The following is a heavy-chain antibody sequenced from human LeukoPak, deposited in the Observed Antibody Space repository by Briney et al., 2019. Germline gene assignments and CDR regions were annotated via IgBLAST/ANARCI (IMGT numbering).Heavy chain of an antibody. J-gene: IGHJ4*02. V-gene: IGHV3-30-3*01. CDR2: ISYDGSNK. D-gene: IGHD1-14*01. CDR3: AKEQYPGYFDF. CDR1: GFTFISYA. Sequence: GGSLRLSCAASGFTFISYAMHWVRQAPGKGLEWVAVISYDGSNKYYADSVKGRSTISRDNSNNTLYLQLNNVRTEDTATYFCAKEQYPGYFDFWGQGTLVTVSA.